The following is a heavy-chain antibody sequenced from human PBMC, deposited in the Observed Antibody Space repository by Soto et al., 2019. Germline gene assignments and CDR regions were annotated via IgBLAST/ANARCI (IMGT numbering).Heavy chain of an antibody. CDR1: GFTFSSYA. V-gene: IGHV3-23*01. CDR3: ANVRNFQLLPYRGFDY. J-gene: IGHJ4*02. D-gene: IGHD2-2*01. CDR2: IRGSGGST. Sequence: EVQLLESGGGLVQPGGSLRLSCAASGFTFSSYAMSWVRQAPGKGLEWVSAIRGSGGSTYYADYVKGRFTISRDNSKNTLYVQMNSLRAEDTAVYYCANVRNFQLLPYRGFDYWGQGTLVTVSS.